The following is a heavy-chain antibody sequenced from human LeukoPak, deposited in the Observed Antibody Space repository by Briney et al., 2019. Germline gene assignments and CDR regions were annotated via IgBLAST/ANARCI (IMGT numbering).Heavy chain of an antibody. J-gene: IGHJ1*01. CDR2: ISSSGSTI. V-gene: IGHV3-11*04. CDR1: GFTFSDYY. D-gene: IGHD2-21*02. CDR3: ATRGIVVVTATQH. Sequence: GGSLRLSCAASGFTFSDYYMSWIRQAPGKGLEWVSYISSSGSTIYYADSVKGRFTISRDNAKNSLYLQMNSLRAEDTAVYYCATRGIVVVTATQHWGQGTLVTVSS.